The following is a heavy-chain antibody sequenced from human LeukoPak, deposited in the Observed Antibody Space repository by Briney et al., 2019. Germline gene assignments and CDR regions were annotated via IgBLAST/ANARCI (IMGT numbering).Heavy chain of an antibody. Sequence: SGTLSLTCTVSGGSIDSPNWWSWVRQPPGKGLEWIGEILYSVSTKYNPSLKSRVTISVDKSKNQFSLKMSSVTAADTAVYYCARAGGSSSSWGYYFDYWGQGTLVTVSS. D-gene: IGHD6-13*01. V-gene: IGHV4-4*02. CDR2: ILYSVST. CDR3: ARAGGSSSSWGYYFDY. J-gene: IGHJ4*02. CDR1: GGSIDSPNW.